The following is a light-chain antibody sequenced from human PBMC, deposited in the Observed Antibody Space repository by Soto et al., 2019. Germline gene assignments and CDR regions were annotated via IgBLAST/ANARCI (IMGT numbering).Light chain of an antibody. CDR1: QSLLHSNGNIY. V-gene: IGKV2-28*01. CDR2: LGS. J-gene: IGKJ1*01. CDR3: MQAIQAPRT. Sequence: VLAQSSLFPPVTPGKPASISCRACQSLLHSNGNIYLDWYLQKPGQSPQLLIYLGSIRASGVPDRFSGSGSGTDFTLKITRVEAEDVGVYYCMQAIQAPRTFGLGTKVDIK.